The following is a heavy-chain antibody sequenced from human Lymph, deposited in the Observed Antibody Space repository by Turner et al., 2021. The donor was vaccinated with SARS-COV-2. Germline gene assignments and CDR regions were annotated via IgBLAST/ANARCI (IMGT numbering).Heavy chain of an antibody. CDR2: INWSGGSI. CDR1: GFTFDDYA. CDR3: AKDLAGTYYSSFDY. D-gene: IGHD1-26*01. V-gene: IGHV3-9*01. Sequence: EVQLVESGGGSVQPGRSLRPPCAASGFTFDDYAMHWVRQAPGKGLEWVSGINWSGGSIAYADSVKGRFTISRDNPKNSLYLQMNSLRAEDTAFYYCAKDLAGTYYSSFDYWGQGTLVTVSS. J-gene: IGHJ4*02.